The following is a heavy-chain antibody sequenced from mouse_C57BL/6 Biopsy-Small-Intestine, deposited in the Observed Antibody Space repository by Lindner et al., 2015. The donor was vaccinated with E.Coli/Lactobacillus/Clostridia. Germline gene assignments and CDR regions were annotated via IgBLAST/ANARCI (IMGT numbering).Heavy chain of an antibody. Sequence: VQLQESGPELVKPGASVKMSCKASGYTFTDYNIHWVKQSHGKSLEWIGYISPNNGGATYNQKFKGKATLTVNKSSSTAYMEPRSLTSEDSAVYYCARSYYYGSSYFDYWGQGTTLTVSS. CDR3: ARSYYYGSSYFDY. CDR1: GYTFTDYN. J-gene: IGHJ2*01. V-gene: IGHV1-22*01. D-gene: IGHD1-1*01. CDR2: ISPNNGGA.